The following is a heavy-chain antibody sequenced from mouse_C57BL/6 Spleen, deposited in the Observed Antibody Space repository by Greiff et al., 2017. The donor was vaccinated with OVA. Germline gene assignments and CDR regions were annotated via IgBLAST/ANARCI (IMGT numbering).Heavy chain of an antibody. CDR1: GYTFTNHW. Sequence: QVQLQQSGAELVRPGPSVKMSCKASGYTFTNHWIGWAKQRPGHGLEWIGDIYPGGGYTNYNEKFKGKATLTADKSSSTAYMQFSSLTSEDSAIYYCARSEGNWYFDVWGTGTTVTVSS. V-gene: IGHV1-63*01. CDR2: IYPGGGYT. D-gene: IGHD3-3*01. J-gene: IGHJ1*03. CDR3: ARSEGNWYFDV.